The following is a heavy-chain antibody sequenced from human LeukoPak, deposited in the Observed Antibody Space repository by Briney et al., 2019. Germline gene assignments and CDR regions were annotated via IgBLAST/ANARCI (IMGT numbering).Heavy chain of an antibody. V-gene: IGHV4-31*03. J-gene: IGHJ4*02. CDR3: ARTPDSSGYYHRGRYFDY. Sequence: SETLSLTCTVSGGSISSGGYYWSWIRQHPGKGLEWIGYIYYSGSTYYNPSLKSRVTISVDTSKNQFSLKLSSVTAADTAVYYCARTPDSSGYYHRGRYFDYWGQGTLVTVSS. D-gene: IGHD3-22*01. CDR2: IYYSGST. CDR1: GGSISSGGYY.